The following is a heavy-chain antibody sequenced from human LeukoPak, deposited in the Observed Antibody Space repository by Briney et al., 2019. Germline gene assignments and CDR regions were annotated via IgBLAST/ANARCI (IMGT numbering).Heavy chain of an antibody. J-gene: IGHJ3*02. V-gene: IGHV4-61*02. CDR2: IYTSGST. CDR3: AREGPWASDAFDI. Sequence: SETLSLTCTVSGGSISSGSYYWRWLRQPAGRGLEWIGRIYTSGSTNYNPSLKSRVTISVDTSKNQFSLKLSSVTAADTAVYYCAREGPWASDAFDIWGQGTMVTVSS. CDR1: GGSISSGSYY.